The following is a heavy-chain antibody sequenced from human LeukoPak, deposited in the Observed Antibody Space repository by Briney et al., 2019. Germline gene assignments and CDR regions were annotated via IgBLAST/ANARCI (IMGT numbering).Heavy chain of an antibody. CDR2: ISLNGDTT. Sequence: GGSLRLSCAVSGFSVTSYGMSWVRQAPGKGLEWISAISLNGDTTYYADSVKGRFIISRDNSENKLYLQMNSLRTEDTAVYYCAQGYSSGWFPYWGQGSLVSVSS. D-gene: IGHD6-19*01. CDR3: AQGYSSGWFPY. CDR1: GFSVTSYG. J-gene: IGHJ4*02. V-gene: IGHV3-23*01.